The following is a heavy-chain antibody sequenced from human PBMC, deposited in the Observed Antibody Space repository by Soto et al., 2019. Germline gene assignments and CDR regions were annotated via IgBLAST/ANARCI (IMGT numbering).Heavy chain of an antibody. CDR3: AANSLGGGSQGDV. J-gene: IGHJ6*02. Sequence: QVRLVQSGAEVNKPGSSVKVSCKASGDTFSSYSISWVRQAPGQGLEWMGGIDPIFGTTVYAPRLQGRLTITADGPTSTSYMELSGLTFEDTAVYYCAANSLGGGSQGDVWGQGTTVTVSS. CDR2: IDPIFGTT. CDR1: GDTFSSYS. D-gene: IGHD3-10*01. V-gene: IGHV1-69*01.